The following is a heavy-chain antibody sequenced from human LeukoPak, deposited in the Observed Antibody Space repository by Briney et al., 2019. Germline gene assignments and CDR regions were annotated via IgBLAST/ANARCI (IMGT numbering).Heavy chain of an antibody. V-gene: IGHV3-15*01. Sequence: GGSLRLSCAASGFTFSNAWMSWVRQAPGKGLEWVGRIKSKTDGGTTDYAAPVKGRFTISRDDSKNTLYLQMNSLKTEDTAVYYCTTEVGIAAAGLFDYWGQGTLVTVS. CDR2: IKSKTDGGTT. CDR1: GFTFSNAW. CDR3: TTEVGIAAAGLFDY. D-gene: IGHD6-13*01. J-gene: IGHJ4*02.